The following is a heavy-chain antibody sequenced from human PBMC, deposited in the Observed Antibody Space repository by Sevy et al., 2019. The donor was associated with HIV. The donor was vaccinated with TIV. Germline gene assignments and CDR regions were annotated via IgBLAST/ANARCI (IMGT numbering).Heavy chain of an antibody. Sequence: GGSLRLSCAASGFTFSSYAMSWVRQAPGKGLEWVSAISGSGGSTYYADSGKGRFTISRDNSKNTLYLQMNSLRAEDTAVYYCAKTQWYSSSWYGDYWGQGTLVTVSS. CDR2: ISGSGGST. V-gene: IGHV3-23*01. D-gene: IGHD6-13*01. CDR1: GFTFSSYA. CDR3: AKTQWYSSSWYGDY. J-gene: IGHJ4*02.